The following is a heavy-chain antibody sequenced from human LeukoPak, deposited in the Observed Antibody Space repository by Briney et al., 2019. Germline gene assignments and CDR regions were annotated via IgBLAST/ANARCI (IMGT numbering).Heavy chain of an antibody. CDR1: GGSFSGYY. D-gene: IGHD6-19*01. Sequence: SETLSLTCAVYGGSFSGYYWSWIRQPPGKGLEWIGEINHSGSTNYNPSLKSRVTISVDTSKNQFSLKLSSVTAADTAVYYCARGGASPPGYSSGWYGSYYYGMDVWGQGTTVTVSS. V-gene: IGHV4-34*01. J-gene: IGHJ6*02. CDR3: ARGGASPPGYSSGWYGSYYYGMDV. CDR2: INHSGST.